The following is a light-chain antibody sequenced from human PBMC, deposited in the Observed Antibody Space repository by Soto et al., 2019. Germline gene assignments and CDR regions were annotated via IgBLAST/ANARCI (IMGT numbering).Light chain of an antibody. Sequence: QSALTQPASVSGSPGQSITISCTGTSSDIGCYNYVSWYQQHPGKAPKLIIYEVSNRPSGISDRFSVSKSDNTASLTISGLHAEDEADYYCSSYTSDTNPYVFGTGTKLTVL. CDR2: EVS. V-gene: IGLV2-14*03. J-gene: IGLJ1*01. CDR3: SSYTSDTNPYV. CDR1: SSDIGCYNY.